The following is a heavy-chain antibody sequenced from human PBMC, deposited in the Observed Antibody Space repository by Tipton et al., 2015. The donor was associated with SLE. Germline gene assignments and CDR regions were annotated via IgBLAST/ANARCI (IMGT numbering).Heavy chain of an antibody. J-gene: IGHJ1*01. CDR3: ARGGRDGYERGYFQH. CDR2: ISYSGST. D-gene: IGHD5-24*01. CDR1: GGSISSYY. V-gene: IGHV4-59*01. Sequence: TLSLTCTVSGGSISSYYCSWIRKPPGKGLEWFGYISYSGSTNSHPPLKSRVTISVDTSKNQFSLKLSSVTAADTAVYYCARGGRDGYERGYFQHWGQGTLVIVSS.